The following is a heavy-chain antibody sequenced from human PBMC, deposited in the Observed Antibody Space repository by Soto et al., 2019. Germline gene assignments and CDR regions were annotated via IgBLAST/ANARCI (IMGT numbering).Heavy chain of an antibody. Sequence: GESLKISCTGVGYSFTSYWIGWVRQMPGKGLEWMGIIYPGDSDTRYSPSFQGQVTISADKSVTTAYLQWSSLKASDTAMYYCARGYCTTTICDPWFDPWGQGTLVTVSS. J-gene: IGHJ5*02. V-gene: IGHV5-51*01. CDR2: IYPGDSDT. CDR1: GYSFTSYW. CDR3: ARGYCTTTICDPWFDP. D-gene: IGHD2-2*01.